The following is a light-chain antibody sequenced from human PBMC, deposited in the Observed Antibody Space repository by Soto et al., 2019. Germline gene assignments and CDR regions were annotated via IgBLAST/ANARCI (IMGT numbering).Light chain of an antibody. CDR3: QQYYNTPPN. CDR2: WAS. CDR1: QSVLRSSNKKNY. V-gene: IGKV4-1*01. J-gene: IGKJ5*01. Sequence: VLANSPVSMRVSRSERATINCKCSQSVLRSSNKKNYLSWYQQKPGQPPKLLIYWASTRESGVPDRYSGSGSGTDFTLTISSLQAEDVAVYYCQQYYNTPPNFGQGTRLEIK.